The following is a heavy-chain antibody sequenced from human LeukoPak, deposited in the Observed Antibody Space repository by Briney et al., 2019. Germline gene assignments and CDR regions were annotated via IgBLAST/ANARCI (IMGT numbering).Heavy chain of an antibody. CDR3: ARDRPDTYYDFWSGYSGGFDP. CDR2: IYYSGST. J-gene: IGHJ5*02. Sequence: SETLSLTCTVSGGSLSSYYWSWIRQPPGKGLEWIGYIYYSGSTNYNPSLKSRVTISVDTSKNQFSLKLSSVTAADTAVYYCARDRPDTYYDFWSGYSGGFDPWGQGTLVTVSS. V-gene: IGHV4-59*01. CDR1: GGSLSSYY. D-gene: IGHD3-3*01.